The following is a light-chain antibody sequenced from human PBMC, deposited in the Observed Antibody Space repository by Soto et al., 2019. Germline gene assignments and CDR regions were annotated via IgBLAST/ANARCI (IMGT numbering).Light chain of an antibody. CDR3: QQLNSYPPSFT. CDR1: QGISSY. Sequence: DIQLTQSPSFLAASVGDRVTIACRASQGISSYLAWYQQKPGKAPKLLIYAASTLQSGVPSRFSGSGSGTELTLTISSLQPEDFATYYCQQLNSYPPSFTFGPGTKVDIK. CDR2: AAS. J-gene: IGKJ3*01. V-gene: IGKV1-9*01.